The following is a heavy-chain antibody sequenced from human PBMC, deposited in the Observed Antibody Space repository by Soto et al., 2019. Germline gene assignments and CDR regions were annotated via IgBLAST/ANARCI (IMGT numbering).Heavy chain of an antibody. J-gene: IGHJ6*02. CDR1: GGSISSGDYY. D-gene: IGHD1-26*01. Sequence: TLSLTCTVSGGSISSGDYYWSWIRQPPGKGLEWIGYIYYSGSTYYNPSLKSRVTISVDTSKNQFSLKLSSVTAADTAVYYCARESGGSYSTYYGMDVWGQGTTVTVSS. CDR2: IYYSGST. CDR3: ARESGGSYSTYYGMDV. V-gene: IGHV4-30-4*01.